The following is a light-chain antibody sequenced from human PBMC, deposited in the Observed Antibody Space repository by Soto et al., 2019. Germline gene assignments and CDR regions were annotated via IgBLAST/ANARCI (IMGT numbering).Light chain of an antibody. CDR3: QQYYSYPPT. V-gene: IGKV1-8*01. J-gene: IGKJ2*01. Sequence: IQMTQSPSTLSGSVGDRVTITCRASQTISSYLAWYQQKPGKAPKLLIYAASTLQSGVPSRFSGSGSGTDFTLTISCLQYEDFATYYCQQYYSYPPTFGQGTKVDIK. CDR2: AAS. CDR1: QTISSY.